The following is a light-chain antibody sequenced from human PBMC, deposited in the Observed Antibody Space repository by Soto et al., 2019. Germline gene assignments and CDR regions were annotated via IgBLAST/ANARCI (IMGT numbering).Light chain of an antibody. Sequence: ETVMTQSPATLSGSPGERATLSCRASQSVSSNLAWYQQKPGQAPRLLIYGASTRATGIPVRFSGSGSGTEFTLTISSLQSEDFAVYYCQQYTHWPRTFGQGTMVDVK. CDR2: GAS. J-gene: IGKJ1*01. CDR1: QSVSSN. V-gene: IGKV3-15*01. CDR3: QQYTHWPRT.